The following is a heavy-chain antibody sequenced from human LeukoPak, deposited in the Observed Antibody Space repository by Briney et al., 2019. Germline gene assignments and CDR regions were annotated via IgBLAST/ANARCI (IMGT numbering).Heavy chain of an antibody. CDR1: GGTFSSYA. J-gene: IGHJ4*02. Sequence: SVKVSCKASGGTFSSYAISWVRQAPGQGLEWMGRIIPIFGTANYAQKFQGRVTITTDESTSTAYMELSSLRSEDTAVYYCASRSGFTSVFPFDYWGQGTLVTASS. V-gene: IGHV1-69*05. CDR2: IIPIFGTA. D-gene: IGHD3-10*01. CDR3: ASRSGFTSVFPFDY.